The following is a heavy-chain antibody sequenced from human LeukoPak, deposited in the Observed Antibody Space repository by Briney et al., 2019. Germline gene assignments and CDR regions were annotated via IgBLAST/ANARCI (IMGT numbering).Heavy chain of an antibody. Sequence: ASVEVSCKVSGYTLTELSMHWVRQAPGKGLEWMGGLDPEDGETIYAQKFQGRATMTEDTSTDTAYMELSSLRSEDTAVYYCATAEWLVRGFDYWGQGTLVTVSS. D-gene: IGHD6-19*01. V-gene: IGHV1-24*01. CDR3: ATAEWLVRGFDY. J-gene: IGHJ4*02. CDR2: LDPEDGET. CDR1: GYTLTELS.